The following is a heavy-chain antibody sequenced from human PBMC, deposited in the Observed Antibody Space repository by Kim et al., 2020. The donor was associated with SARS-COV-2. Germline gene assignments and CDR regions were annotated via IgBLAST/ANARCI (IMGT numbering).Heavy chain of an antibody. Sequence: ASVKVSCKASGYTFTSYDINWVRQATGQGLEWMGWMNPNSGNTGYAQKFQGRVTMTRNTSISTAYMELSSLRSEDTAVYYCARWGPLPTVTQFGYWGQVTLVTVSS. V-gene: IGHV1-8*01. J-gene: IGHJ4*02. CDR3: ARWGPLPTVTQFGY. D-gene: IGHD1-26*01. CDR2: MNPNSGNT. CDR1: GYTFTSYD.